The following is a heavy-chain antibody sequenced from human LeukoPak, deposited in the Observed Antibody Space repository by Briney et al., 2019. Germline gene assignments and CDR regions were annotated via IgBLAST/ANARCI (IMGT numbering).Heavy chain of an antibody. CDR3: ARGHCSSTSCYDAFDI. CDR2: ISAYNGNT. J-gene: IGHJ3*02. V-gene: IGHV1-18*01. D-gene: IGHD2-2*01. Sequence: GASVKVSCKASGNTFTRFGISWVRQAPGQGLEWMGWISAYNGNTNYAQNFQGRVTMSTDTSTNTAYMELRSLRSDETAVYYCARGHCSSTSCYDAFDIWGQGTMVTVSS. CDR1: GNTFTRFG.